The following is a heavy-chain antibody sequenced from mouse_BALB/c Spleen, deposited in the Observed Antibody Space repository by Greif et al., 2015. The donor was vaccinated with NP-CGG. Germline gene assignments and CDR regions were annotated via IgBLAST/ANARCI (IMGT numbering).Heavy chain of an antibody. D-gene: IGHD2-4*01. CDR3: APYDYPYAMDY. J-gene: IGHJ4*01. Sequence: DVKLQESGAELVKSGASVKLSCTASGFNIKDTYMHWVKQRPEQGLEWIGRIDPANGNTKYDPKFQGKATITADTSSNTAYLQLSSLTSEDTAVYYCAPYDYPYAMDYWGQGTSVTVSS. CDR1: GFNIKDTY. CDR2: IDPANGNT. V-gene: IGHV14-3*02.